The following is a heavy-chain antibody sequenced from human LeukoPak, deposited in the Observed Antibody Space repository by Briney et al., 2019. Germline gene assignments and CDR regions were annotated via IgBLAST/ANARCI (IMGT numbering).Heavy chain of an antibody. CDR1: GYSFTSNY. V-gene: IGHV1-46*01. Sequence: ASVKVSCKASGYSFTSNYIHWVRQAPGQGLEWMGMIYPRDGSTSYAQKFQGRVTVTRDTSTSTVHMELSGLRSEDTAVYYCTRDQEAFDYWGQGTLVTVSS. J-gene: IGHJ4*02. CDR3: TRDQEAFDY. CDR2: IYPRDGST.